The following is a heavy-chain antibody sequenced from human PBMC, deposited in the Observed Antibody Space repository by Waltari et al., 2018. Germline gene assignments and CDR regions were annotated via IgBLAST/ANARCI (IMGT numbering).Heavy chain of an antibody. Sequence: QVQLVQSGAEMKKPGASVKVSCKASGYTFTGYFMHWMRQAPGQGIEWMGRINPKRGDTKIAQRCQGRLAMTRDTSTSTAYMELSRLTSDDTAVYYCARGPATADFDYWGQGTLVTVSS. CDR2: INPKRGDT. CDR1: GYTFTGYF. J-gene: IGHJ4*02. V-gene: IGHV1-2*02. D-gene: IGHD2-2*01. CDR3: ARGPATADFDY.